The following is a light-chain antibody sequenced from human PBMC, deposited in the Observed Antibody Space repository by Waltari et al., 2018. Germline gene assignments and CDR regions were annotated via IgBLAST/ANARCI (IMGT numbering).Light chain of an antibody. CDR1: QSIGTF. CDR3: QQRSDWPRT. V-gene: IGKV3-11*01. Sequence: EIVLTQSPATLSLSPGDRATLSCRASQSIGTFLAWLQQKPGQAPSLLIYHASYRATDIPARFSGAGSGTDFTLTISSLEPEDFAVYFCQQRSDWPRTFGQGTRVEIK. J-gene: IGKJ1*01. CDR2: HAS.